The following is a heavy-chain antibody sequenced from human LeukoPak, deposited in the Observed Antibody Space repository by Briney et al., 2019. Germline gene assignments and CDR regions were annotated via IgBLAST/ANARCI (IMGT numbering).Heavy chain of an antibody. CDR3: ARQRVVPAATFTRYYYGMDV. V-gene: IGHV4-39*01. Sequence: SETLSLTCTVSGGSISSSSYYWGWIRQPPGKGLEWIVSIYYSGSTYYNPSLKSRVTISVDTSKNQFSLKLSSVTAADTAVYYCARQRVVPAATFTRYYYGMDVWGQGTTVTVSS. CDR1: GGSISSSSYY. J-gene: IGHJ6*02. D-gene: IGHD2-2*01. CDR2: IYYSGST.